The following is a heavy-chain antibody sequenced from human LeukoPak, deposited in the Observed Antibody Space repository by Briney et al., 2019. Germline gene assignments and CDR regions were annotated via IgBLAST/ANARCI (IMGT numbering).Heavy chain of an antibody. CDR1: GFTFSSYG. CDR3: ARDSIVVVPAAPDGMDV. J-gene: IGHJ6*04. Sequence: PGGSLRLSCAASGFTFSSYGVHWVRQAPGKGLEWVAVIWYDGSNKYYADSVKGRFTISRDNSKNTLYLQMNSLRAEDTAVYYCARDSIVVVPAAPDGMDVWGKGTTVTVSS. V-gene: IGHV3-33*01. D-gene: IGHD2-2*01. CDR2: IWYDGSNK.